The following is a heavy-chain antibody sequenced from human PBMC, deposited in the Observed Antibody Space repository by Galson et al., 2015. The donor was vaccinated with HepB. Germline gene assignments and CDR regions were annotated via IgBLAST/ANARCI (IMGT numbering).Heavy chain of an antibody. Sequence: SLRLSCAASGFSFSSYAMSWVRQAPGKGLEWVSGISGSGGSTDYADSVKGRFTISRDNSKNTLYLQMNSLRAEDTAVYYCAKRRAGDPWGQGTLVTVSS. V-gene: IGHV3-23*01. CDR2: ISGSGGST. D-gene: IGHD6-19*01. CDR1: GFSFSSYA. CDR3: AKRRAGDP. J-gene: IGHJ5*02.